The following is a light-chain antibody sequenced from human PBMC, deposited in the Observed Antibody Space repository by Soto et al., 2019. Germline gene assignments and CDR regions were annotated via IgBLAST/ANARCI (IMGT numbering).Light chain of an antibody. V-gene: IGKV1-39*01. CDR1: QSISSY. CDR3: QKSYSTPFT. CDR2: AAS. Sequence: DIQMTQSPSALSASLGDILTITWRSRQSISSYLNWYQQKPGKATKLLIYAASSLQSGVPSRFSGSGSGTDFPLTIRSLQPEDFATYYCQKSYSTPFTFGQGTRLEI. J-gene: IGKJ5*01.